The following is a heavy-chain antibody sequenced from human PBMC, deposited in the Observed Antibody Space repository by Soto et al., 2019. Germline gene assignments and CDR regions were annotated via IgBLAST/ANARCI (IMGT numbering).Heavy chain of an antibody. J-gene: IGHJ3*02. V-gene: IGHV3-73*01. CDR2: ISSKANSYAT. CDR1: GFTFSGSA. D-gene: IGHD1-26*01. CDR3: TSLWGGSYYGYVFDI. Sequence: PGGSLRLSCAASGFTFSGSAMHWVRQASGKGLEWVGRISSKANSYATAYAASVKGRFTISRDDSKNTAYLQMNSLKTEDTAVCFCTSLWGGSYYGYVFDIWGQGTMVPVSS.